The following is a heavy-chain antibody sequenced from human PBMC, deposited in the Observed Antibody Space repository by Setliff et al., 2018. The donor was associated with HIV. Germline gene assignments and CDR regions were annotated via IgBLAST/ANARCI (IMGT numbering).Heavy chain of an antibody. Sequence: PSETLSLTCTVSGGSISSSSYFWGWIRQPPGKGLEWIGSMHYSGTTYYNLSLKSRVTISADTSKNQFSLKLSSVTAADTAVYYCARGLTARRVGNFDYWGRGTLVTVSS. CDR2: MHYSGTT. V-gene: IGHV4-39*07. CDR1: GGSISSSSYF. D-gene: IGHD6-6*01. J-gene: IGHJ4*02. CDR3: ARGLTARRVGNFDY.